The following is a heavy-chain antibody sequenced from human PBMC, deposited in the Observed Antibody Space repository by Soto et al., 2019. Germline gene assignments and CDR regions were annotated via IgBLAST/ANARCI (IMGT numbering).Heavy chain of an antibody. CDR2: FIPILGIT. CDR3: ATDVIAARQNKYYYYGMDV. CDR1: GCTFISYT. J-gene: IGHJ6*02. V-gene: IGHV1-69*04. D-gene: IGHD6-6*01. Sequence: SVQVSFQPSGCTFISYTISWVRQVLGQGLEWMGSFIPILGITNYAQKFQGRVTMTEDTSTDTAYMELSSLRSEDTAVYYCATDVIAARQNKYYYYGMDVWGQGTTVTVS.